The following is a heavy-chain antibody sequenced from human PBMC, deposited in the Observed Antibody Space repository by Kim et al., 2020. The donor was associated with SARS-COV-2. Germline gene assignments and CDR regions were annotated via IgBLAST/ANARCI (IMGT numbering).Heavy chain of an antibody. CDR1: GYTFTDYG. J-gene: IGHJ6*02. D-gene: IGHD2-2*02. CDR3: ARDASKYCSRTSCYSGYYYYGMDV. Sequence: ASVKVSCKASGYTFTDYGISWVRQAPGQGFQWMGWISVYNGDIKYAQNFQGRVTVTTETSTSTAYMELRSLRSDDTAVYYCARDASKYCSRTSCYSGYYYYGMDVWGQGTTVTVSS. V-gene: IGHV1-18*04. CDR2: ISVYNGDI.